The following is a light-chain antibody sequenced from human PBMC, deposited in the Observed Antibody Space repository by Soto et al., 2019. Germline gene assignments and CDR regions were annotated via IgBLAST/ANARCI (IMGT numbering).Light chain of an antibody. Sequence: QPVLTQSPSASASLGASVKLTCTLSSGHSSYAIAWHQQQPEKGPRYLMKLNSDGSHSKGDGIPDRFSGSSSGAERYLIISSLQSEDEADYYCQTWGTGIHVFGTWTKVTVL. CDR1: SGHSSYA. CDR2: LNSDGSH. CDR3: QTWGTGIHV. V-gene: IGLV4-69*01. J-gene: IGLJ1*01.